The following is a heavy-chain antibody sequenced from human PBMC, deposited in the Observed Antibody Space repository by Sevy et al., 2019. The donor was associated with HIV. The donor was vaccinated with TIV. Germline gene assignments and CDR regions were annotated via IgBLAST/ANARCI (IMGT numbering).Heavy chain of an antibody. D-gene: IGHD3-9*01. CDR2: IYYSGST. Sequence: SKTLSLTCTVSGGSISSGDYYWSWIRQPPGKGLEWIGYIYYSGSTYYNPSLKSRVTISVDTSKNQFSLKLSSVTAADTAVYYCARAQYYDILTGYSLNGMDVWGQGTTVTVSS. J-gene: IGHJ6*02. CDR1: GGSISSGDYY. CDR3: ARAQYYDILTGYSLNGMDV. V-gene: IGHV4-30-4*01.